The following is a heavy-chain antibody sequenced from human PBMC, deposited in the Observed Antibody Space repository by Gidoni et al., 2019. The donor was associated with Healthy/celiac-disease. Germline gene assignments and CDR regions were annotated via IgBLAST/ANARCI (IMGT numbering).Heavy chain of an antibody. V-gene: IGHV4-34*01. CDR1: GGSFSGYY. J-gene: IGHJ2*01. CDR2: INHSGST. Sequence: QVQLQQWGAGLLKPSETLSLTCAVYGGSFSGYYWSWSRQPPGKGLEWIGEINHSGSTNYNPSLKSRVTISVDTSKNQFSLKLSSVTAADTAVYYCARGRGYGSGSHWYFDLWGRGTLVTVSS. CDR3: ARGRGYGSGSHWYFDL. D-gene: IGHD3-10*01.